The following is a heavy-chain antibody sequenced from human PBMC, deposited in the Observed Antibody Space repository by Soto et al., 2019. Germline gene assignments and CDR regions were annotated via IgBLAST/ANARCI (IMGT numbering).Heavy chain of an antibody. CDR3: ARIAMVRGVSTTYYYYYMDG. CDR1: GYTFTSYG. V-gene: IGHV1-18*01. CDR2: ISAYNGNT. D-gene: IGHD3-10*01. J-gene: IGHJ6*03. Sequence: GASVKVSCKASGYTFTSYGISWVRQAPGQGLEWMGWISAYNGNTNYAQKLQGRVTMTTDTSTSTAYMELRSLRSDDTAVYYCARIAMVRGVSTTYYYYYMDGWGKGTTVTVSS.